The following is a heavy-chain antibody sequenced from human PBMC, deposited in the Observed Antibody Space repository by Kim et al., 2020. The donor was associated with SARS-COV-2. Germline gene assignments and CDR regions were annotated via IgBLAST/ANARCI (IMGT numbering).Heavy chain of an antibody. J-gene: IGHJ4*02. D-gene: IGHD1-26*01. CDR2: SKNRNKADSYIT. V-gene: IGHV3-72*01. CDR1: GFTFSDHD. CDR3: VLWIEGVST. Sequence: GGSLRLSCAASGFTFSDHDMDWVRQAPGKGLEWVGRSKNRNKADSYITQYAASVNGRFTVSRDDSKASLCLQMNGLESEDTAVYYCVLWIEGVSTWGQGT.